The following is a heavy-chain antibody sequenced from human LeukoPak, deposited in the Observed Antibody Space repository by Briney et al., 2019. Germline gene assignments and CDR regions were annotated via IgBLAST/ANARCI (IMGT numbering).Heavy chain of an antibody. Sequence: SETLSLTCTVSGGSVSSGSYYWSWIRQPPGKGLEWIGYIYYSGSANYNPSLKSRVTISVDTSKNQFSLKLSSVTAADTAVYYCASRDTYGSEQGFDYWGQGTLVTVSS. D-gene: IGHD3-10*01. J-gene: IGHJ4*02. CDR3: ASRDTYGSEQGFDY. CDR2: IYYSGSA. CDR1: GGSVSSGSYY. V-gene: IGHV4-61*01.